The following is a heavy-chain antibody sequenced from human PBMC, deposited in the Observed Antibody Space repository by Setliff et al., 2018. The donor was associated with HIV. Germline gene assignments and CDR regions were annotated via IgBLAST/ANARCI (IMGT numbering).Heavy chain of an antibody. J-gene: IGHJ4*02. D-gene: IGHD6-13*01. CDR2: IQQHGSEI. Sequence: PGGSLRLSCAASGFTFTSYWMIWVRQAPGKGLEWVANIQQHGSEIHYVASVEGRFTISRENAKNSLYLQMNSLRAEETAIYYCAKVQGTWYGGKGTFDYLGQGTLVTVSS. CDR1: GFTFTSYW. CDR3: AKVQGTWYGGKGTFDY. V-gene: IGHV3-7*05.